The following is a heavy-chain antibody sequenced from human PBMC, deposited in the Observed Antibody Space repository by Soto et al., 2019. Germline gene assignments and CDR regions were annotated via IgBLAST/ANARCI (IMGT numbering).Heavy chain of an antibody. CDR1: GFTFSSYG. J-gene: IGHJ4*02. V-gene: IGHV3-30*18. CDR2: ISYDGSNK. Sequence: GGSLRLSCAASGFTFSSYGMHWVRQAPGKGLEWVAVISYDGSNKYYADSVKGRFTISRDNSKNTLYLQMNSLRTEDTAVYYCAKENYVWRSYHIDYWGQGTLVTVYS. CDR3: AKENYVWRSYHIDY. D-gene: IGHD3-16*02.